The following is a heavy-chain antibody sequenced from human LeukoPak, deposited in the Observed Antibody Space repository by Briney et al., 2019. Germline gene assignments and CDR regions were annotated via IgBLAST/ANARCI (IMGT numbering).Heavy chain of an antibody. CDR2: IYYTGST. CDR3: ARVYFGPNCGGDGYWRFDY. CDR1: GDSIRSDY. Sequence: KTSETLSLTCTVSGDSIRSDYWSWIRQPPGKGLEWIGYIYYTGSTKYNPSLESRVNILLDTPKNQFSLKVTSATAADTAIYYCARVYFGPNCGGDGYWRFDYWGQGILVTVSS. J-gene: IGHJ4*02. D-gene: IGHD2-21*02. V-gene: IGHV4-59*01.